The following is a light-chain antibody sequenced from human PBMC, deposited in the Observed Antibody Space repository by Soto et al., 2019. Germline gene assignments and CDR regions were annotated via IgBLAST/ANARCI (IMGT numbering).Light chain of an antibody. CDR2: KVS. Sequence: DVVMTQSPLSLPVTLGQPASISCGSSQSLVHTDGNTYLNWFRLRPGQSPRRLIYKVSNRVSGVPERFSGGGAGTDFTLKISRVAAEEVGVYYCMQATHGPYNVGQGTKLEIK. CDR1: QSLVHTDGNTY. J-gene: IGKJ2*01. CDR3: MQATHGPYN. V-gene: IGKV2-30*02.